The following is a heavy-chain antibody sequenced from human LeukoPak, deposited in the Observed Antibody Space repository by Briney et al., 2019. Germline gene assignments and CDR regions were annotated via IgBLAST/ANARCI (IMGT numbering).Heavy chain of an antibody. CDR1: GGSFSGYY. J-gene: IGHJ4*02. D-gene: IGHD1-1*01. V-gene: IGHV4-34*01. CDR3: ARGPAGIIDY. CDR2: INHSGST. Sequence: SKTLSLTCAVYGGSFSGYYWSWIRQPPGKGLEWIGEINHSGSTNYNPSLKSRVTISVDTSKSQFSLKLSSVTAADTAVYYCARGPAGIIDYWGQGTLVTVSS.